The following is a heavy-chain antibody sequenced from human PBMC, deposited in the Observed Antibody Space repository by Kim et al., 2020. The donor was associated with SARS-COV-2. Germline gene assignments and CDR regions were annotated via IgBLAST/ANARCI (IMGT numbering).Heavy chain of an antibody. CDR3: ARDCNSISCRYVYFYYGLDV. V-gene: IGHV1-3*04. CDR1: GYRFTSYT. CDR2: ISTDNGKT. J-gene: IGHJ6*02. Sequence: ASVKVSCKTSGYRFTSYTIHWVRQAPGQRLEWMGWISTDNGKTKYSQNFQGRVTITRDTSASTAYMELSSLRSEDTAVYYCARDCNSISCRYVYFYYGLDVWGQGTTVTVSS. D-gene: IGHD2-2*01.